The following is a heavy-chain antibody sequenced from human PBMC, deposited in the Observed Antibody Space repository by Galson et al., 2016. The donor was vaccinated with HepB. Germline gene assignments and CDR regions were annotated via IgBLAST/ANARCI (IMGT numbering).Heavy chain of an antibody. D-gene: IGHD3-10*01. Sequence: SLRLSCAASGFNFNNYAMSWVRQAPGKGLEWVSAISGSGRTTKDADSVKGRFTISRDNSMNTLYLQMNNLRAEDTAIYYCVKSLFQGIIRVFDYWGQGTLVTVSS. CDR3: VKSLFQGIIRVFDY. CDR1: GFNFNNYA. CDR2: ISGSGRTT. V-gene: IGHV3-23*01. J-gene: IGHJ4*02.